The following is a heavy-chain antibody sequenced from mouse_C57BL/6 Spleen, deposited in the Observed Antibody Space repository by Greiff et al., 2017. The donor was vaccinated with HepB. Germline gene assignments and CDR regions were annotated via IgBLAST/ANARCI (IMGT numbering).Heavy chain of an antibody. V-gene: IGHV2-5*01. Sequence: VQLQQSGPGLVQPSQSLSITCTVSGFSLTSYGVHWVRQSPGKGLEWLGVIWRGGSTAYNAAFMSRLSITKDNSKSQVFFKMNSLQADDTAIYYCAKGGYYGSSWYFDVWGTGTTVTVSS. D-gene: IGHD1-1*01. CDR1: GFSLTSYG. J-gene: IGHJ1*03. CDR3: AKGGYYGSSWYFDV. CDR2: IWRGGST.